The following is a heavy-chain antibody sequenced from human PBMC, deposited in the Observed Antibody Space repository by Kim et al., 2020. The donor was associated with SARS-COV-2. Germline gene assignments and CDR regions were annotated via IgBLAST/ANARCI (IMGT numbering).Heavy chain of an antibody. CDR3: ARNSGSNAFDI. Sequence: NKYYAESVKGRFTISRDNSKNTLYLQMNSLRAEDTAVYYCARNSGSNAFDIWGQGTMVTVSS. D-gene: IGHD3-10*01. V-gene: IGHV3-30*01. J-gene: IGHJ3*02. CDR2: NK.